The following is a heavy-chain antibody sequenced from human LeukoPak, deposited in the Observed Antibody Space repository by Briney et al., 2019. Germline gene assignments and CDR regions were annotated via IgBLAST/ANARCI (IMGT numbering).Heavy chain of an antibody. D-gene: IGHD2/OR15-2a*01. V-gene: IGHV3-53*01. Sequence: GGSLRLSCITSGFTFGDYAMSWVRQAPGKGLEWVSVIDAGGRTYYADSVKGRFTISRDNSKNTLYLQMNSLRAEDTAVYYCAGAGKYLLLSFDYWGQGTLVTVSS. CDR1: GFTFGDYA. CDR2: IDAGGRT. J-gene: IGHJ4*02. CDR3: AGAGKYLLLSFDY.